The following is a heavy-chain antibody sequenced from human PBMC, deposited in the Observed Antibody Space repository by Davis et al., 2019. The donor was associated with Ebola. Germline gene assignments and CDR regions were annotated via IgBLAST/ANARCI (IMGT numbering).Heavy chain of an antibody. V-gene: IGHV3-53*05. J-gene: IGHJ4*02. CDR1: GFTVSSNH. CDR2: IYDRST. D-gene: IGHD6-19*01. Sequence: GGSLRLSCAASGFTVSSNHMSWVRQAPGKGLEWVSVIYDRSTAYADSVRGRFTISRDKSNNSLYLDMNSLRVDDTAVYYCATTQWLREFDYWGQGTLVTVSS. CDR3: ATTQWLREFDY.